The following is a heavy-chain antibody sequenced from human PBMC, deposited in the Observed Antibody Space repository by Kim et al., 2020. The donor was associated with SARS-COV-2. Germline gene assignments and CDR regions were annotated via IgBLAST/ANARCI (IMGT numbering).Heavy chain of an antibody. J-gene: IGHJ5*02. V-gene: IGHV4-31*03. Sequence: SQTLSLTCTVSGDSINDGGYYWSWIRQHPGKCLEWIGYIYYTGDTYYNPSLRSRVTISLETSQNEFSLNLFAMTAADTAVYYCARWATTKRGWIDPWGQGSLVTVSS. CDR1: GDSINDGGYY. D-gene: IGHD4-17*01. CDR2: IYYTGDT. CDR3: ARWATTKRGWIDP.